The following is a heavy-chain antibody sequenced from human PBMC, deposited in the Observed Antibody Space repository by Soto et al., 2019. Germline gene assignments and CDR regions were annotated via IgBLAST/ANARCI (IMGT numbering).Heavy chain of an antibody. CDR2: ISYDGSSK. V-gene: IGHV3-30-3*01. J-gene: IGHJ4*02. CDR1: GFTFSTFA. CDR3: ARENTDWNFDY. Sequence: QVQLVESGGGVVQPGRSLRLSCAASGFTFSTFAMHWVRQSPGKGLEWVTLISYDGSSKYYADSVKGRFTIARDHSKNTLHLQMNSLRGEDTAVYYCARENTDWNFDYWGQGTLVTVSS. D-gene: IGHD3-9*01.